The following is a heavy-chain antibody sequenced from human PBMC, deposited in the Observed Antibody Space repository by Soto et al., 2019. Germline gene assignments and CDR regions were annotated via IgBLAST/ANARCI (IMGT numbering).Heavy chain of an antibody. CDR1: GGTFSSDS. CDR3: AGSGGLDRDFNG. Sequence: QVQLVQSGAEVKKPGSSVKVSCKASGGTFSSDSFSWVRQAPGQGLEWMGGIIPMFDTPIYAQKFQDRVTITADESTSTAYMPLSRLRPGETAVYYCAGSGGLDRDFNGWGQGSLVTVSS. D-gene: IGHD2-15*01. V-gene: IGHV1-69*12. CDR2: IIPMFDTP. J-gene: IGHJ4*02.